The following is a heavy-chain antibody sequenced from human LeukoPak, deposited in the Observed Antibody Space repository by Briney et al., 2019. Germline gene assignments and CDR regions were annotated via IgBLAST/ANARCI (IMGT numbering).Heavy chain of an antibody. D-gene: IGHD3-22*01. V-gene: IGHV1-46*01. CDR3: ARAGVYYYDSTRY. Sequence: GSSVKVSCKASGGTFSSYAISWVRQAPGQRLEWMGIINPSGGSTSYAQKFQGRVTMTRDTSTSTVYMELSSLRSEDTAVYYCARAGVYYYDSTRYWGQGTLVTVSS. J-gene: IGHJ4*02. CDR1: GGTFSSYA. CDR2: INPSGGST.